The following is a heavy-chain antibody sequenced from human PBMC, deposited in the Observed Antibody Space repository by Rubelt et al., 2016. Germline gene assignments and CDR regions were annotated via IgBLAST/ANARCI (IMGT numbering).Heavy chain of an antibody. CDR2: ISAYNGNT. V-gene: IGHV1-18*01. D-gene: IGHD2-21*01. J-gene: IGHJ6*02. CDR1: GYTFTSYG. CDR3: ARVHAIYYYYGMDV. Sequence: QVQLVQSGAEVKKPGASVKVSCKASGYTFTSYGISWVRQAPGQGLEWMGWISAYNGNTNYAQKFQGGVTMTTDTSTSKAYMELRSLRSDDTAVYYCARVHAIYYYYGMDVWGQGTTVTVSS.